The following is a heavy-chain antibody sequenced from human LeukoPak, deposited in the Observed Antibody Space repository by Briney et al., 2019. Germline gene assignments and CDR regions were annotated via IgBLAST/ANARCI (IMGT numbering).Heavy chain of an antibody. CDR1: GFTFSSYG. CDR2: ISYDGSNSYDGSNK. D-gene: IGHD2-2*01. CDR3: AKDRIHRYQPIKYYYYYYGMDV. Sequence: GGSLRLSCAASGFTFSSYGMHWVRQAPGKGLEWVALISYDGSNSYDGSNKYYADSVKGRFTISRDNSKNTVYLQMNSLSAEDTAVYYCAKDRIHRYQPIKYYYYYYGMDVWGQGTTVTVSS. J-gene: IGHJ6*02. V-gene: IGHV3-30*18.